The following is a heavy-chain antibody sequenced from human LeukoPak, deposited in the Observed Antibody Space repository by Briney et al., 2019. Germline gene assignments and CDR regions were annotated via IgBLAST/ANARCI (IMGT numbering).Heavy chain of an antibody. D-gene: IGHD3-3*01. CDR1: GGSISSYY. CDR2: IYYSGST. CDR3: ARSSYDFWSGTYYYYMDV. V-gene: IGHV4-59*01. Sequence: SETLSLTRTVSGGSISSYYWSWIRQPQGKGLEWIGYIYYSGSTNYNPSLKSRVTISVDTSKNQFSLKLSSVTAADTAVYYCARSSYDFWSGTYYYYMDVWGKGTTVTVSS. J-gene: IGHJ6*03.